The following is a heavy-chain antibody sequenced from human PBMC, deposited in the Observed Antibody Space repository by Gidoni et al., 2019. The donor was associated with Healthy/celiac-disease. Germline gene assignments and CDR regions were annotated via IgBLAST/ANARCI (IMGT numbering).Heavy chain of an antibody. Sequence: EVQLVESGGGLVKPGGSLRLSCAASGFTFSSYSMNWVRQAPGKGLEWVSSISSSSSYIYYADSVKGRFTISRDNAKNSLYLQMNSLRAEDTAVYYCARECSGGSCVDYWGQGTLVTVSS. CDR3: ARECSGGSCVDY. V-gene: IGHV3-21*01. CDR1: GFTFSSYS. D-gene: IGHD2-15*01. J-gene: IGHJ4*02. CDR2: ISSSSSYI.